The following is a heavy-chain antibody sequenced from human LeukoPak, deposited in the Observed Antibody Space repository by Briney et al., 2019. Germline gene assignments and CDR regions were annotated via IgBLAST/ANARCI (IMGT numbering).Heavy chain of an antibody. CDR1: GCTFSSYA. J-gene: IGHJ4*02. V-gene: IGHV3-30*04. CDR3: ARDSRALYYFDY. CDR2: ISYDGRNK. Sequence: GGSLRLSCAASGCTFSSYAMHWVRQAPGKGLEWVAVISYDGRNKYYAYSVKGRFTISRDNSKSTLYLQMSSLRAEDTAVYYCARDSRALYYFDYWGQGTLVIVSS.